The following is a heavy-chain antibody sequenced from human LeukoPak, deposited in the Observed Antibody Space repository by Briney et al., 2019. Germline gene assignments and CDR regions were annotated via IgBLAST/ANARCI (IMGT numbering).Heavy chain of an antibody. CDR3: ARHAQYYDFWSGYLLDY. Sequence: PSQTLSLTCTVSGGSISSGDYYWSWIRQPPGKGLEWIGYIYYSGSTYYNPSLKSRVTITVDTSKNQFSLKLSSVTAADTAVYYCARHAQYYDFWSGYLLDYWGQGTLVTASS. CDR1: GGSISSGDYY. D-gene: IGHD3-3*01. J-gene: IGHJ4*02. V-gene: IGHV4-30-4*08. CDR2: IYYSGST.